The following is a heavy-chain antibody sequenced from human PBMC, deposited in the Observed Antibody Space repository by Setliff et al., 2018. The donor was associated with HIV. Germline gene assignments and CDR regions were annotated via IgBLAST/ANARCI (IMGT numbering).Heavy chain of an antibody. CDR3: AGGRYFRDIRDSRFDF. CDR2: MYHSGST. D-gene: IGHD3-9*01. J-gene: IGHJ4*02. CDR1: GVSITTDGYY. V-gene: IGHV4-31*03. Sequence: SETLSLTCSVSGVSITTDGYYWSWIRHYPGKGLEWIGYMYHSGSTYYNASLASRLIMSLNPSKNQFSLKLNSMTAADTAMYYCAGGRYFRDIRDSRFDFWGQGMLVT.